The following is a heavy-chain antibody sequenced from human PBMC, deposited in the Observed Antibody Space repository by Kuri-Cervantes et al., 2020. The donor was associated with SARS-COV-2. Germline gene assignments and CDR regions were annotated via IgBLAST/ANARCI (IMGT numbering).Heavy chain of an antibody. J-gene: IGHJ4*02. CDR2: IDPSSRYM. Sequence: GESLKISCAASGFTFSSHCMNWVRQAPGKGLEWVSSIDPSSRYMSHADSMKGRFTISRDNAKNSLYLQMNSLRAEDTAVYYCARGLFRQLAEFDYWGQGILVTVSS. V-gene: IGHV3-21*01. D-gene: IGHD6-6*01. CDR3: ARGLFRQLAEFDY. CDR1: GFTFSSHC.